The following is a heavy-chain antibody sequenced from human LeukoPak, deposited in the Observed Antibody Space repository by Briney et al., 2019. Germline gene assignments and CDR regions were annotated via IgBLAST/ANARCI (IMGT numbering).Heavy chain of an antibody. J-gene: IGHJ6*02. V-gene: IGHV3-30*03. CDR3: ATATGGDAGGDYYYYYGMDV. CDR1: GFTFSTYG. CDR2: LSRDGSDK. Sequence: GGSLRLSCAASGFTFSTYGMHWVRQAPGKGLEWVAILSRDGSDKYYADSAKGRFTIARDKSKNTLYLQMNSLRAEDTAVYYCATATGGDAGGDYYYYYGMDVWGQGTTVTVSS. D-gene: IGHD2-21*02.